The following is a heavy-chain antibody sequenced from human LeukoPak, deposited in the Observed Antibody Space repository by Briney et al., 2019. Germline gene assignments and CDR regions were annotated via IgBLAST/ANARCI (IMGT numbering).Heavy chain of an antibody. V-gene: IGHV4-59*01. J-gene: IGHJ5*02. D-gene: IGHD6-6*01. Sequence: SETLSLTYTVSGGSISSYYWSWIRQPPGKGLEWVGYIYYSGSTNYNPSLKSRVTISVDTSKNQFSLKLSSVTAADTAVYYCARRMAARRGGWFAPWGQGTLDTVSS. CDR1: GGSISSYY. CDR3: ARRMAARRGGWFAP. CDR2: IYYSGST.